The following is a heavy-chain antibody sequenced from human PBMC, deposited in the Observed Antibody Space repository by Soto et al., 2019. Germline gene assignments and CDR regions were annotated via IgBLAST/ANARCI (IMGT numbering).Heavy chain of an antibody. Sequence: EVQLLESGGGLVQPGGSLRLSCAASEFTFSNYAMSWVRQAPGKGLEWVSAISYGGGRTYYADSVKGRFTISRDNSKKTLYLQMNSLRAEDTAVYYCAKNPGYYYDSTGYHFDYWGQGTLVTVSS. J-gene: IGHJ4*02. CDR2: ISYGGGRT. CDR3: AKNPGYYYDSTGYHFDY. D-gene: IGHD3-22*01. V-gene: IGHV3-23*01. CDR1: EFTFSNYA.